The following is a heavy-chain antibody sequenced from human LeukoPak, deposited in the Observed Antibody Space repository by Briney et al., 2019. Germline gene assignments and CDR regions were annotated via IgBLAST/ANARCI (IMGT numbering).Heavy chain of an antibody. Sequence: SETLSLTCTVSGGSINSYYWSWIRQSPVKGLEWIGYISYRGSTNYNPSLTSRVTMSLDTSKNQFSLNLRSVTAADTAVYYCARARNPTITFSYYYMDVWGVGTTVAVS. D-gene: IGHD2/OR15-2a*01. CDR1: GGSINSYY. CDR2: ISYRGST. J-gene: IGHJ6*03. CDR3: ARARNPTITFSYYYMDV. V-gene: IGHV4-59*01.